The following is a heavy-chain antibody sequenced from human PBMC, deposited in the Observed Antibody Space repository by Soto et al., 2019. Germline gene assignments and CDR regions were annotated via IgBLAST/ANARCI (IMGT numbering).Heavy chain of an antibody. Sequence: ASVKVSCKASGYTFTSYDINWVRQATGQGLEWMGWMNPNSGNTGYAQKFQGRVTTTRNTSISTAYMELSSLRSEDTAVYYCARERGVLNYYGSGSYGMDAWGQGTTVTVSS. D-gene: IGHD3-10*01. J-gene: IGHJ6*02. CDR3: ARERGVLNYYGSGSYGMDA. CDR2: MNPNSGNT. V-gene: IGHV1-8*01. CDR1: GYTFTSYD.